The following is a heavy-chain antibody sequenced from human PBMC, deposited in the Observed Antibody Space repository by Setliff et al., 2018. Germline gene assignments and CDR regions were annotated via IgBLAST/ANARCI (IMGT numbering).Heavy chain of an antibody. J-gene: IGHJ3*01. CDR1: EFTFSRYS. Sequence: GSLRLSCAAFEFTFSRYSMNWVRQAPGKGLEWVASISVSSSFIYYADSVKGRFTVSRDNAKNLLYLQMNSLRAEDTAVYYCAKDYVVRGGKWDAFHVWGQGTMVTVSS. CDR2: ISVSSSFI. D-gene: IGHD3-10*01. V-gene: IGHV3-21*01. CDR3: AKDYVVRGGKWDAFHV.